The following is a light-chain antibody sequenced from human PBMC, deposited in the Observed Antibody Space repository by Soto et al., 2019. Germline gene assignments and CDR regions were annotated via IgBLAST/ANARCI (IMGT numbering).Light chain of an antibody. CDR3: QVWDSSSDHGV. V-gene: IGLV3-21*04. CDR1: NIGSKS. Sequence: SYELTQPPSVSVAPEKTARITCGGNNIGSKSVHWYQQKPGQAPVLVIYYDSDRPSGIPERFSGSNSGNTATLTISRVEAGDEADYYCQVWDSSSDHGVFGGGTKVTVL. CDR2: YDS. J-gene: IGLJ3*02.